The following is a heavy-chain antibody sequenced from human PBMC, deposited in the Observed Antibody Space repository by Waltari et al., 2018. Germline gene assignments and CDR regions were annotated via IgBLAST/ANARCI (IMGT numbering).Heavy chain of an antibody. J-gene: IGHJ4*02. Sequence: QVQLQESGPGLVKPSETLSLTCAVSGYSISSGYYWGWLRQPPGKGLEWIGSIYHSGSTYYNPSLKSRVTISVDTSKNQFSLKLSSVTAADTAVYYCARDNTYYYGSGSPSRDYWGQGTLVTVSS. CDR3: ARDNTYYYGSGSPSRDY. V-gene: IGHV4-38-2*02. D-gene: IGHD3-10*01. CDR2: IYHSGST. CDR1: GYSISSGYY.